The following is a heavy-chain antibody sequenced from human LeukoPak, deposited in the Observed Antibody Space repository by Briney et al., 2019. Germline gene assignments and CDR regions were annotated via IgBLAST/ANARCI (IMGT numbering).Heavy chain of an antibody. CDR1: GFTFSSYW. CDR3: ARVSSYCSGGSCYSLDAFDI. V-gene: IGHV3-74*01. J-gene: IGHJ3*02. D-gene: IGHD2-15*01. CDR2: INSDGGST. Sequence: PGGSLRLSCAASGFTFSSYWMHWVRQAPGKGLVWVSRINSDGGSTSYADSVKGRFTISRDNAKNTLYLQMNSLRAEDTAVYYCARVSSYCSGGSCYSLDAFDIWGQGTMVTVSS.